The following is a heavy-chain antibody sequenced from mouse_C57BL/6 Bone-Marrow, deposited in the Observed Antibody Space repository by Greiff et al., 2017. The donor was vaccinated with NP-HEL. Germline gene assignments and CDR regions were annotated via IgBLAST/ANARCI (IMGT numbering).Heavy chain of an antibody. CDR1: GYTFTDYY. V-gene: IGHV1-26*01. Sequence: VQLQQSGPELVKPGASVKISCKASGYTFTDYYMNWVKQSHGKSLEWIGDINPNNGGTSYNQKFKGKAILTVDKSSSTAYMELRSLTSEDSAVYYCAKHSCYDYYAMDYWGQGTSVTVSS. CDR3: AKHSCYDYYAMDY. D-gene: IGHD2-10*01. CDR2: INPNNGGT. J-gene: IGHJ4*01.